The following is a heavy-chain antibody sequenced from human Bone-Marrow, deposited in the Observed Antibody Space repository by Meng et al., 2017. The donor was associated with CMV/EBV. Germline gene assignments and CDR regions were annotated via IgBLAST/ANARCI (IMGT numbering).Heavy chain of an antibody. J-gene: IGHJ4*02. D-gene: IGHD6-13*01. CDR3: AKDRRVGYSSSWYTIDY. CDR1: GFTFSSYG. CDR2: IRFDGSNK. Sequence: GESPKISCAASGFTFSSYGMHWVRQAPGKGLGWVAFIRFDGSNKYYADSVKGRFTISSDNSKNTLYVQMNSLRAEDTAVYYCAKDRRVGYSSSWYTIDYWGQGTLVPSPQ. V-gene: IGHV3-30*02.